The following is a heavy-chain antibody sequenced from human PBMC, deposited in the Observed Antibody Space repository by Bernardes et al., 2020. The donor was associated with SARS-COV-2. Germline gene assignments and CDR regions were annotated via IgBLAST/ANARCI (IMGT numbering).Heavy chain of an antibody. Sequence: GGSLRLSCAASGFTFSAYFMMWIRQAPGKGLAWVSYISLGSSYTNYADSVKGRFTISRDNAQNSLYLQMNSLRSEDTAVYFCARAAFCGGDCFGAFDIWGPGTVVTVSS. CDR2: ISLGSSYT. D-gene: IGHD2-21*01. CDR1: GFTFSAYF. J-gene: IGHJ3*02. CDR3: ARAAFCGGDCFGAFDI. V-gene: IGHV3-11*06.